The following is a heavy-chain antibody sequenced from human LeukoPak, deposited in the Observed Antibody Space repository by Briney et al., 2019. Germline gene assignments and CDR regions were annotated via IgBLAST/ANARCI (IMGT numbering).Heavy chain of an antibody. Sequence: ASVKVSCKAFGYTFTSNYMHWVRQAPGQGPEWMGVISPSGGSTTYAQKFQGRVTLTRDMSTSTDYLELSSRRSEDTAVYYCARGSGSYYFDYWGQGTLVTVSS. CDR3: ARGSGSYYFDY. V-gene: IGHV1-46*01. J-gene: IGHJ4*02. CDR2: ISPSGGST. CDR1: GYTFTSNY. D-gene: IGHD1-26*01.